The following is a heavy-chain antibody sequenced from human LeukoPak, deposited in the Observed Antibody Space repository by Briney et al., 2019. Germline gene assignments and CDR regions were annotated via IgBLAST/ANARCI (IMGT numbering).Heavy chain of an antibody. J-gene: IGHJ4*02. D-gene: IGHD4-17*01. V-gene: IGHV3-7*01. Sequence: GGSLRLSCAASGFTFSSYWMSWVRQAPGKGLEWVANIKQDGSEKYYVDSVKGRFTISRDNAKNSLYLQMNSLRAEDTAVYYCARGGRGRYGDYADYWGQGTLVTVSS. CDR1: GFTFSSYW. CDR2: IKQDGSEK. CDR3: ARGGRGRYGDYADY.